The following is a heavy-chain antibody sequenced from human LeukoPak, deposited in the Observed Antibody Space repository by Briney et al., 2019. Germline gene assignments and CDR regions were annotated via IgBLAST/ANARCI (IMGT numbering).Heavy chain of an antibody. CDR1: GFTFSTYW. V-gene: IGHV3-7*03. D-gene: IGHD6-13*01. J-gene: IGHJ5*01. CDR2: MRRDGNEI. CDR3: AKVDSSSWESYNWFDS. Sequence: PGGSLRLSCSASGFTFSTYWMSWVHQAPGKGLEWVANMRRDGNEIYYLDSVRGRFTISRDNAKNSLYLQMNSLRADDTAVYYCAKVDSSSWESYNWFDSWGQGTLVTVSS.